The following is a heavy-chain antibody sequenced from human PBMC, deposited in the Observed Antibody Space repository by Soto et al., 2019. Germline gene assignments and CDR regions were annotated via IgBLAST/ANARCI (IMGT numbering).Heavy chain of an antibody. D-gene: IGHD6-19*01. CDR3: ARDDLQWLVTGPCGY. Sequence: PGGSLRLSCAASGFTFSSYWMSWVRQAPGKGLEWVANIKQDGSEKYYVDSVKGRFTISRDNAKNSLYLQMNSLRAEDTAVYYCARDDLQWLVTGPCGYWGQGTLVTVSS. CDR2: IKQDGSEK. J-gene: IGHJ4*02. CDR1: GFTFSSYW. V-gene: IGHV3-7*05.